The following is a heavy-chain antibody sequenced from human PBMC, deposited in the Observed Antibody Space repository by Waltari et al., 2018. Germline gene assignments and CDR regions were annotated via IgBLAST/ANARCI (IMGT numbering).Heavy chain of an antibody. Sequence: EVQVVQSGAEVKKPGATVKISCKASGYTFTDFYIHRLQLAPGKGLEWMGRVNTEDGETMYGMNFRDRINMTADTSTNTAYMELSSLRSADTAVYYCVVGGYCSPSICPWGYWGQGTLVTVSS. J-gene: IGHJ4*02. CDR3: VVGGYCSPSICPWGY. D-gene: IGHD2-15*01. CDR1: GYTFTDFY. V-gene: IGHV1-69-2*01. CDR2: VNTEDGET.